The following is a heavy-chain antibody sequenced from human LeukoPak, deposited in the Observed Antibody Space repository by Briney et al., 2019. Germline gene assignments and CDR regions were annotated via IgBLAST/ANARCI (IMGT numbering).Heavy chain of an antibody. D-gene: IGHD3-10*01. CDR1: VGSISSGSYY. V-gene: IGHV4-39*01. Sequence: KPSETLSLTCTVSVGSISSGSYYWGWIRQPPGKGLEWIGTIYYSGSTYYNPSLKSRVTISVDTSKNQFSLRLSSVTAADTAVYYCARLITLPPNYGSGSYWFDYWGQGTLVTVSS. CDR2: IYYSGST. CDR3: ARLITLPPNYGSGSYWFDY. J-gene: IGHJ4*02.